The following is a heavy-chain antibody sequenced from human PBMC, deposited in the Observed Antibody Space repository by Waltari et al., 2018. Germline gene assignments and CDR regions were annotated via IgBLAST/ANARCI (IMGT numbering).Heavy chain of an antibody. J-gene: IGHJ4*02. CDR2: INPNSSYT. CDR3: ARNYNY. D-gene: IGHD1-7*01. CDR1: GYTLIDFY. V-gene: IGHV1-2*02. Sequence: QAQLMQSGAELRKPWASVKVPCKASGYTLIDFYLHWVRQAPGQGLEWVGWINPNSSYTKFAQKFQGRVSLTSDAAINTAYLELTSLRSDDTAVYYCARNYNYWGQGTPVIVSS.